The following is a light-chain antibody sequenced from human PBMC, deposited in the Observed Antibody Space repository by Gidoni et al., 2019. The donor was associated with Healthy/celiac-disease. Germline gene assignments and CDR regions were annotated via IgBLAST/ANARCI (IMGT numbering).Light chain of an antibody. J-gene: IGKJ1*01. CDR3: QQYYSTPET. V-gene: IGKV4-1*01. CDR2: WAS. Sequence: DIVMTQSPDSLAVSLGERATINCKSSQSVLYSSNNKNYLAWYQQKPRQPPKLRLYWASTRESGVPDRFSVSGSGTDFTLTISSLQAEDVAVYYCQQYYSTPETFGQGTKVEIK. CDR1: QSVLYSSNNKNY.